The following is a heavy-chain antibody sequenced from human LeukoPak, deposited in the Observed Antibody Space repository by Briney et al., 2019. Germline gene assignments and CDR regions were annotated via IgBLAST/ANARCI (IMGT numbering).Heavy chain of an antibody. CDR1: GYTFTGYY. CDR2: INPNSGGT. J-gene: IGHJ3*02. V-gene: IGHV1-2*02. CDR3: ARPRGRYGDYLGHLDAFDI. Sequence: ASVKVSCKASGYTFTGYYMHWVRQAPGQGLEWMGWINPNSGGTNYAQKFQGRVTMTRDTSISTAYMELSRLRSDDTAVYYCARPRGRYGDYLGHLDAFDIWGQGTMVTVSS. D-gene: IGHD4-17*01.